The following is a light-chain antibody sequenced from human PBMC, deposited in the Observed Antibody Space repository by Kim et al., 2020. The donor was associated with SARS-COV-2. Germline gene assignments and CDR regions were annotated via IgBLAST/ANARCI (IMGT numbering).Light chain of an antibody. CDR3: QAWDSRIGV. Sequence: SVSPGQTATITCSGDKLGDKFVHWYRQKPGQSPVLVIYRDMTRPSGIPERFAGSNSGNTATLTISGTQAMDEADYYCQAWDSRIGVFGGGTQLTVL. J-gene: IGLJ3*02. CDR1: KLGDKF. CDR2: RDM. V-gene: IGLV3-1*01.